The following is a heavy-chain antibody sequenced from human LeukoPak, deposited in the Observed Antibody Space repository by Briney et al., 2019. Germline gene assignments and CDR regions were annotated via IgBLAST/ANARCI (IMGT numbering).Heavy chain of an antibody. V-gene: IGHV4-34*01. Sequence: PETLSHTCTVSGGSISSYNWSWIRQTPGKGLEWIGEINHSGSTNYNPSLKSRVNISVDTSKIQFSLKLSSVTAADTAVYYCARDPYGDYVFDYWGQGTLVTVSS. CDR3: ARDPYGDYVFDY. CDR2: INHSGST. J-gene: IGHJ4*02. CDR1: GGSISSYN. D-gene: IGHD4-17*01.